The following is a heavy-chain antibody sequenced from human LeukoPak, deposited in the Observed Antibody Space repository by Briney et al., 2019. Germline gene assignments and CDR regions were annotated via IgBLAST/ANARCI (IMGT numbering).Heavy chain of an antibody. D-gene: IGHD2/OR15-2a*01. CDR1: GDTFSSYA. V-gene: IGHV1-69*01. CDR3: AMAVISRGGYFYYYMDV. CDR2: IIPIFGTT. J-gene: IGHJ6*03. Sequence: SMKVSCKASGDTFSSYALSWVRQAPGQGLEWMGGIIPIFGTTNYAQKFQGRVTITADESTSTAYMELSSLSSEDTAVYFCAMAVISRGGYFYYYMDVWGKGTTVTVSS.